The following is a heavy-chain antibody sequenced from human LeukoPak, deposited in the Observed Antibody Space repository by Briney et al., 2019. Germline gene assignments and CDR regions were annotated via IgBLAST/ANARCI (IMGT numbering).Heavy chain of an antibody. J-gene: IGHJ4*02. V-gene: IGHV1-69*04. CDR3: ARGGLYCSSTSCEPRIDY. CDR2: IIPILGIA. Sequence: SVKVSCKASGYTFTSYDINWVRQAPGQGLEWMGRIIPILGIANYAQKFQGRVTITADKSTSTAYMELSSLRSEDTAVYYCARGGLYCSSTSCEPRIDYWGQGTLVTVSS. CDR1: GYTFTSYD. D-gene: IGHD2-2*01.